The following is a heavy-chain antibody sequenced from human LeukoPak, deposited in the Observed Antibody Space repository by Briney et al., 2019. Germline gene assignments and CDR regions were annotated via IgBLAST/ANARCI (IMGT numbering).Heavy chain of an antibody. D-gene: IGHD6-13*01. Sequence: GGSLRLSCAASGFTFSSYAMSWVRQAPGKGLEWVSAIGTAGDTYYPGSVKGRFTISRENAKNSLYLQMNSLRAGDTAVYYCARAAAGTLAFDIWGQGTMVTVSS. J-gene: IGHJ3*02. CDR3: ARAAAGTLAFDI. CDR2: IGTAGDT. V-gene: IGHV3-13*01. CDR1: GFTFSSYA.